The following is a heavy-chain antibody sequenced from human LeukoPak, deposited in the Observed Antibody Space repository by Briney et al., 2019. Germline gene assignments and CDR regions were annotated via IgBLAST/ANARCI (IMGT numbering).Heavy chain of an antibody. D-gene: IGHD3-10*01. CDR2: IYSGGST. Sequence: GGSLRLSCAASGFTFSSYSMNWVRQAPGKGLECVSVIYSGGSTYYADSVKGRFTISRDNSKNMLYLQMNSLRAEDTAVYYCARFIRSGSYPKYFDYWGQGTLVTVSS. V-gene: IGHV3-53*01. CDR3: ARFIRSGSYPKYFDY. J-gene: IGHJ4*02. CDR1: GFTFSSYS.